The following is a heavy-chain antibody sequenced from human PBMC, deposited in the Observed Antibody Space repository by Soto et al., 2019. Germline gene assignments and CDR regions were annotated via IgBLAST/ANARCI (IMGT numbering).Heavy chain of an antibody. J-gene: IGHJ3*02. CDR1: GYTFTSYA. D-gene: IGHD3-3*01. CDR2: INAGNGNT. Sequence: QVQLVQSGAEVKKPGASVKVSCKASGYTFTSYAMHWVRQAPGQRLEWMGWINAGNGNTKYSQKFQGRVTITRDTSASTAYMELSSLRSEDTAVYYCARAPAGGWSGYDFWSAFDIWGQGTMVTVSS. CDR3: ARAPAGGWSGYDFWSAFDI. V-gene: IGHV1-3*01.